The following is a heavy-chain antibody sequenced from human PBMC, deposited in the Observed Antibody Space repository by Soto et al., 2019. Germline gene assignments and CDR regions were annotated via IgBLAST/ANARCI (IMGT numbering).Heavy chain of an antibody. CDR2: XXYXSXXXN. CDR1: GDSVSSNSAA. J-gene: IGHJ5*02. Sequence: PSQTLSLTCAISGDSVSSNSAAWSWIRQSPSRGLEWXGRXXYXSXXXNXXAVSVKSRITINPDTSKNQFSLQLTSVTPEDTAVYFCARGSHDSTWSWGQGTLVTSPQ. V-gene: IGHV6-1*01. D-gene: IGHD2-2*01. CDR3: ARGSHDSTWS.